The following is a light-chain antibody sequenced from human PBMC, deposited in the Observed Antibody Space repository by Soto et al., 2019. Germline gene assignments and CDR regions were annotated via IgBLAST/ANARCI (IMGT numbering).Light chain of an antibody. CDR2: DAS. J-gene: IGKJ2*01. CDR1: QRISRW. V-gene: IGKV1-5*01. Sequence: DIQMTQAPSTLSASVGDRVTITSLASQRISRWLAWYQQKPGKAPKLLIYDASGLESGVPSRFSGSGSETEFTLTISSLQPDYFATYYCQQYNSYSYTFGHGTNLEIK. CDR3: QQYNSYSYT.